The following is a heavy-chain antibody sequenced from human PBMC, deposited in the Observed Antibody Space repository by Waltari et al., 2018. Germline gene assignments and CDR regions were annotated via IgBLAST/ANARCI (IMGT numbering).Heavy chain of an antibody. Sequence: QVQLVQSGAEVKKPGASVKVSCKASGYTFTSYDINWVRQATGQGLEWMGGMNPTSGNTGHSQKFQGRVTMTMNTSISTAYMELSILRSEDTAVYYCARGQGEKYQLLLRDYWGQGTLVTVSS. CDR2: MNPTSGNT. D-gene: IGHD2-2*01. V-gene: IGHV1-8*01. CDR1: GYTFTSYD. J-gene: IGHJ4*02. CDR3: ARGQGEKYQLLLRDY.